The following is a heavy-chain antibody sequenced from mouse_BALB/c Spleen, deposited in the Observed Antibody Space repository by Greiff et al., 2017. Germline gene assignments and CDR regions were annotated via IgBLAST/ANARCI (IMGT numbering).Heavy chain of an antibody. CDR1: GYTFTDYE. CDR3: ARLTTAAMDY. V-gene: IGHV1-15*01. D-gene: IGHD1-2*01. CDR2: IDPETGGT. Sequence: QVQLQQSGAELVRPGASVTLSCKASGYTFTDYEMHWVKQTPVHGLEWIGAIDPETGGTAYNQKFKGKATLTADKSSSTAYMELRSLTSEDSAVYFCARLTTAAMDYWGQGTSVTVSS. J-gene: IGHJ4*01.